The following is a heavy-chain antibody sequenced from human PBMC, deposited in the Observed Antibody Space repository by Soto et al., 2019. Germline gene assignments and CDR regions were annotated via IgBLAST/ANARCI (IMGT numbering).Heavy chain of an antibody. V-gene: IGHV3-23*01. CDR3: AKRATGTYFDY. CDR2: ISGSGGST. Sequence: EVQLLESGGGLVQPGGSLRLSCAASGFTFSNYAMNWVSQAPGKGLEWVSVISGSGGSTYYAHSVKGRFTISRDNSKNTRYQQMNSLRAEDTAVYYCAKRATGTYFDYWGQGTLVTVSS. CDR1: GFTFSNYA. D-gene: IGHD1-1*01. J-gene: IGHJ4*02.